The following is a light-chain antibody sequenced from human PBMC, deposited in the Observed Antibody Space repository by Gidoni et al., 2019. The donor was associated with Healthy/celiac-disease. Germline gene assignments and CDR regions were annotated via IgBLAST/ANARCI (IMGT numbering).Light chain of an antibody. V-gene: IGKV1-9*01. Sequence: DIHLTHSPSVLSASVGDRVTITCRASQGISSYLAWYQQKPGKAPKLLIYAASTLQSWVPSRFSGSGSGTEFTLTISSLQPEDFATYYCQQLNSYPPFTFGPGTKVDIK. CDR2: AAS. CDR1: QGISSY. CDR3: QQLNSYPPFT. J-gene: IGKJ3*01.